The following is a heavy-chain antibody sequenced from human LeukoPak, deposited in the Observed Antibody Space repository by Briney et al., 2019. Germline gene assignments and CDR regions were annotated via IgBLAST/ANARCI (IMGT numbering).Heavy chain of an antibody. CDR3: AREGVYDSSGYPDY. CDR1: GFTFSSYA. V-gene: IGHV3-30-3*01. J-gene: IGHJ4*02. Sequence: GRSLRLSCAASGFTFSSYAMHWVRQAPGKGLEWVAVISYDGSNKYYADSVEGRFTISRDNSKNTLYLQMNSLRAEDTAVYYCAREGVYDSSGYPDYWGQGTLVTVSS. D-gene: IGHD3-22*01. CDR2: ISYDGSNK.